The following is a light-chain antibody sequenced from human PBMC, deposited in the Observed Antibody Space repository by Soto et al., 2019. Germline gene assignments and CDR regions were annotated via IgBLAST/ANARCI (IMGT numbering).Light chain of an antibody. CDR2: GAK. CDR1: QSVSNNY. J-gene: IGKJ5*01. V-gene: IGKV3-20*01. CDR3: QQYGGSPAIT. Sequence: EIVLTQCPGTLSLSPRERATLSCRASQSVSNNYLAWYQQKPGQAPRLLIYGAKNRAAGIPARFSGSGSGTDFNLTISSLEPYDFAGYYCQQYGGSPAITFGQGTRLEIK.